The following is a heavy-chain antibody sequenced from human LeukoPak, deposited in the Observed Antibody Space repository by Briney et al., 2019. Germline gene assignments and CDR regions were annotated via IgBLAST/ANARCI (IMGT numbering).Heavy chain of an antibody. J-gene: IGHJ4*02. CDR2: TSYDGSNK. V-gene: IGHV3-30*18. CDR1: GFTFSSYG. Sequence: PGGSLRLSCAASGFTFSSYGMHWVRQAPGKGLEWVAVTSYDGSNKYYADSVKGRFTISRDNSKNTLYLQMNSLRAEDTAVYYCAKIDGYDYGVDYWGQGTLVTVSS. D-gene: IGHD5-24*01. CDR3: AKIDGYDYGVDY.